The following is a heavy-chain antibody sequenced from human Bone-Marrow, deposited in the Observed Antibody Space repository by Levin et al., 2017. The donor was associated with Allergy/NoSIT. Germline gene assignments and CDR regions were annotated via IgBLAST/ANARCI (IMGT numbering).Heavy chain of an antibody. Sequence: GESLKISCAASGFTFSNFEMNWLRQAPGKGLEWLSYITSDGSTIYYEESVKGRFTISRDNAKNSLYLQMHDLRAEDTATYYCARVSTVVTDHWSQGTLVTVS. D-gene: IGHD4-23*01. CDR2: ITSDGSTI. CDR1: GFTFSNFE. V-gene: IGHV3-48*03. J-gene: IGHJ4*02. CDR3: ARVSTVVTDH.